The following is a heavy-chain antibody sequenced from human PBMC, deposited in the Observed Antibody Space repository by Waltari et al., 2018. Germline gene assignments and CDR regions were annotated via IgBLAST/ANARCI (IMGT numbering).Heavy chain of an antibody. CDR1: GHSITNPH. D-gene: IGHD3-9*01. V-gene: IGHV4-59*11. J-gene: IGHJ3*02. CDR2: AYYTGRT. CDR3: ARDLGGFNHFDWFLSI. Sequence: QVQLQESGPGLLTPSATLSLTCTFSGHSITNPHWAWIRQPPGKGLEWIGDAYYTGRTNYNPSRRSRLTISVDTSKNQFSLNLNSVTAADTAVYYCARDLGGFNHFDWFLSIWGPGTMVTVSS.